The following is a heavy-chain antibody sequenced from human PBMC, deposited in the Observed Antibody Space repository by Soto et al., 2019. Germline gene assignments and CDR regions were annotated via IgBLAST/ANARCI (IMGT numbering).Heavy chain of an antibody. Sequence: QVQLVESGGGVVQPGGSLRLSCAVSGFTFSSYGMHWVRQAPGKGLEWVALTWYDGGNKYYADSVKGRFSISRDNSKNMLYLQMTSLRDEDTAVYYCVRASRNNGYDYVYYYGMDVWGQGTTVTVPS. CDR3: VRASRNNGYDYVYYYGMDV. CDR2: TWYDGGNK. CDR1: GFTFSSYG. D-gene: IGHD5-12*01. V-gene: IGHV3-33*01. J-gene: IGHJ6*02.